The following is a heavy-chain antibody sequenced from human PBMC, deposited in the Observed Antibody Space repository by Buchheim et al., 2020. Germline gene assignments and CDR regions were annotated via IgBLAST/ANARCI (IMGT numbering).Heavy chain of an antibody. CDR3: AKREKHYYDSSGYYPRGAFDI. Sequence: VQLVESGGGVVQPGRSLRLSCAASGFTFSSYGMHWVRQAPGKGLEWVAFIRYDGSNKYYADSVKGRFTISRDNSKNTLYLQMNSLRAEDTAVYYCAKREKHYYDSSGYYPRGAFDIWGQGT. CDR1: GFTFSSYG. J-gene: IGHJ3*02. V-gene: IGHV3-30*02. D-gene: IGHD3-22*01. CDR2: IRYDGSNK.